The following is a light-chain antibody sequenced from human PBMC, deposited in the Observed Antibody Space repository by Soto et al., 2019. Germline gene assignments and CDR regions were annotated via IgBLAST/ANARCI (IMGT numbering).Light chain of an antibody. CDR2: GAS. Sequence: DIQMTQSPSSLSASIGDRVTITCRASQGISNYLAWYQQEPGKLPKLLIHGASTLQSGVPSRFSGSGSGTDFSLTISSLQPEGAAIYYCQKYDTPPLTFGGGTKVEIK. CDR1: QGISNY. V-gene: IGKV1-27*01. CDR3: QKYDTPPLT. J-gene: IGKJ4*01.